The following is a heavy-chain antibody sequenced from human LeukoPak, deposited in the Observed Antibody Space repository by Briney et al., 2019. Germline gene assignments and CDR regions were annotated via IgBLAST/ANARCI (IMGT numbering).Heavy chain of an antibody. CDR2: INPNSGDT. J-gene: IGHJ3*01. CDR1: GYTFIDHY. CDR3: ARDLGRIQFYFDTTGYAFDV. Sequence: GASVKVSCKASGYTFIDHYIHWVRQAPGQGLEWMGWINPNSGDTSYAHKFRDWVTMTRDTSFTTAYMELSRLKSDDTAIYYCARDLGRIQFYFDTTGYAFDVWGQGTMVTVFS. V-gene: IGHV1-2*04. D-gene: IGHD3-22*01.